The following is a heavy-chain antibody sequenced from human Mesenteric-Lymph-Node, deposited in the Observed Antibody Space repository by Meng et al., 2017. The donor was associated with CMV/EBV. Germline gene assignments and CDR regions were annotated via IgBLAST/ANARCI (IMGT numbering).Heavy chain of an antibody. J-gene: IGHJ4*02. CDR1: GYSFATYW. D-gene: IGHD3-9*01. Sequence: GESLKISCKASGYSFATYWIGWVRQMPGKGLEWMGIIYPDDSNTRYSPSFQGQVTISADKSISTAYLQWSSLKASDTALYYCATNRYDPTGYYPFDYWGQGTLVTVSS. CDR2: IYPDDSNT. V-gene: IGHV5-51*01. CDR3: ATNRYDPTGYYPFDY.